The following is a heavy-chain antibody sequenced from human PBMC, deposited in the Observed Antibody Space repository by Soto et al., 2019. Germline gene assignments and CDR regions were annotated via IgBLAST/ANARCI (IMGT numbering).Heavy chain of an antibody. J-gene: IGHJ5*02. CDR1: GDSVSSNSAA. D-gene: IGHD3-22*01. Sequence: KQSQTLSLTCAISGDSVSSNSAAWNWIRQSPSRGLEWLGRTYYRSKWYNDYAVSVKSRITINPDTSKNQFSLQLNSVTPEDTAVYYCALGAYYYDSSGYSLDPWGQGTLVTVSS. CDR2: TYYRSKWYN. V-gene: IGHV6-1*01. CDR3: ALGAYYYDSSGYSLDP.